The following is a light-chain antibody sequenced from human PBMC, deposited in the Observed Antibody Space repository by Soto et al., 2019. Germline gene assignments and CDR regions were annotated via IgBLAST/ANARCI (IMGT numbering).Light chain of an antibody. V-gene: IGLV2-18*02. CDR2: EVS. J-gene: IGLJ1*01. Sequence: QSVLTQPPSVSGSPGQSVTISCTGTSSDVGNYNRVSWYQQPPGTAPKVIIYEVSNRPSGVPDRFSGSPSGNTASLTISGLQSEDEAYYYCSSYTSSSTYVFGTGTKVTVL. CDR1: SSDVGNYNR. CDR3: SSYTSSSTYV.